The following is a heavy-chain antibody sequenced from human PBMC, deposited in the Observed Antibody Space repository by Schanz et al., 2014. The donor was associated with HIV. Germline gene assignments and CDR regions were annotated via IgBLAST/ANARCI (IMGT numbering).Heavy chain of an antibody. J-gene: IGHJ6*02. CDR2: IYSGGNT. D-gene: IGHD3-10*01. Sequence: EVQLLESGGGSVQPGGSLRLSCAASGFSFSSYAMSWVRQAPGKGLEWVSVIYSGGNTYYADSVKGRFTISRDNSKNMLYLQMNSLRAEDTAVYYCASRTYYYASERYFLGDGMDVWGQGTTVTVSS. CDR3: ASRTYYYASERYFLGDGMDV. CDR1: GFSFSSYA. V-gene: IGHV3-23*03.